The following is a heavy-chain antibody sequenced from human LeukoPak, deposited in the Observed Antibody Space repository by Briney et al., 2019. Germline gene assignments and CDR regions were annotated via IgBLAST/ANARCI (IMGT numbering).Heavy chain of an antibody. CDR2: ISSNGGST. Sequence: GGSLRLSCSASGFTFSSYAMHWVRQAPGKGLEYVSAISSNGGSTYYADSVKGRFTISRDNSKNMLYLQMNSLRAEDTALYYCATESSGNYFGVWDYWGQGTLVTVSS. D-gene: IGHD1-26*01. CDR3: ATESSGNYFGVWDY. V-gene: IGHV3-64*04. CDR1: GFTFSSYA. J-gene: IGHJ4*02.